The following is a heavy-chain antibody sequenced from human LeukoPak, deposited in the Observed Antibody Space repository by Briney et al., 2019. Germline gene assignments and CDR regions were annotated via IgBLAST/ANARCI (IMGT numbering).Heavy chain of an antibody. CDR3: ARQGIVVADSFDP. Sequence: HGESLKISCKGSGYSFTNYWISWVRQMPGKALEWIGRVDPTDSYTNYSPSFQGHVAISVDKSISTAYLQWSSPKASDTAMYYCARQGIVVADSFDPWGQGTLVTVSS. D-gene: IGHD6-19*01. CDR1: GYSFTNYW. V-gene: IGHV5-10-1*01. CDR2: VDPTDSYT. J-gene: IGHJ5*02.